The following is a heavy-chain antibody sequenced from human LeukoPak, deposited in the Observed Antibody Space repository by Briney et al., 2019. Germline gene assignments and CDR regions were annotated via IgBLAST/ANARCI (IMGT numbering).Heavy chain of an antibody. V-gene: IGHV3-7*01. D-gene: IGHD4-17*01. Sequence: GGSLRLSCAASGFTFSRHWMTWFRQAPGKGLEWVASIKQGGGEKYYAGSVKGRFTVSRDNAETSLYLQMNSLRADDTAVYYCARGPHYGDRVDYLDSWGQGTKVTVSS. CDR3: ARGPHYGDRVDYLDS. CDR1: GFTFSRHW. J-gene: IGHJ4*02. CDR2: IKQGGGEK.